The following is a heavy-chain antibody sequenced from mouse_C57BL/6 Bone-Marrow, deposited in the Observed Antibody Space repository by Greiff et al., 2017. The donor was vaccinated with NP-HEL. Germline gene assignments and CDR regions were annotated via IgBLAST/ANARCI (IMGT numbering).Heavy chain of an antibody. CDR3: TLITTVVADWYFDV. D-gene: IGHD1-1*01. CDR1: GFNIKDDY. Sequence: EVQRVESGAELVRPGASVKLSCTASGFNIKDDYMHWVKQRPEQGLEWIGWIDPENGDTEYASKFQGKATITADTSSKTAYLQLSSLTSEDTAVYYCTLITTVVADWYFDVWGTGTTVTVSS. J-gene: IGHJ1*03. CDR2: IDPENGDT. V-gene: IGHV14-4*01.